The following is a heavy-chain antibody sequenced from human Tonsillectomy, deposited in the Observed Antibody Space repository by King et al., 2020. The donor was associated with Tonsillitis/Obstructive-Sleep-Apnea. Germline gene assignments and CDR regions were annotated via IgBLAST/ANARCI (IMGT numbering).Heavy chain of an antibody. V-gene: IGHV5-51*01. CDR1: GYSFTSYW. D-gene: IGHD3-10*01. Sequence: QLVQSGADVKKPGESLKISCKGSGYSFTSYWIGWVRQMPGKGLEWMGIIYPGDSDIRYSPSSQGQVTISADKSISTAYLQWSSLKASDTAMYYCARLGVVRGEETYYFDYWGQGTLVTVSS. CDR2: IYPGDSDI. CDR3: ARLGVVRGEETYYFDY. J-gene: IGHJ4*02.